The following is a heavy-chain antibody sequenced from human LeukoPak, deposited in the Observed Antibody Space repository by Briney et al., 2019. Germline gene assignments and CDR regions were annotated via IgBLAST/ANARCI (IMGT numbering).Heavy chain of an antibody. CDR1: GGSISNYY. J-gene: IGHJ4*02. CDR3: ARRGISSSLTPALDY. Sequence: PPETPSLTCTVSGGSISNYYWNWIRQPPGKGLEWIGYIYYTGNTNYNPSLKSRVTISVDTSKNQFSLKLSSVTAADTAVYYCARRGISSSLTPALDYWGQGTLVTVSS. D-gene: IGHD6-6*01. V-gene: IGHV4-59*08. CDR2: IYYTGNT.